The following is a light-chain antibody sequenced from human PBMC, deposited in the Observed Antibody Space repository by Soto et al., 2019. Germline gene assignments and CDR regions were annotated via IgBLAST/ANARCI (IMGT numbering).Light chain of an antibody. J-gene: IGLJ1*01. CDR3: EAWDETLDGLYV. CDR2: ETD. Sequence: QSVLTQPPSVSVTPGQRVTISCSGSSSNVAINPVNWYQHLPGAAPRLLIYETDRRSSGVPDRFSASKSGTSASLAISGLTSEDEADYYCEAWDETLDGLYVFGTGTKATVL. V-gene: IGLV1-44*01. CDR1: SSNVAINP.